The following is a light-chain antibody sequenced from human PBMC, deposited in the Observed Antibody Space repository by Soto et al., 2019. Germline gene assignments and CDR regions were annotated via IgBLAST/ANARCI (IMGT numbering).Light chain of an antibody. CDR2: AAS. J-gene: IGKJ4*01. CDR3: QKYNSAPLT. V-gene: IGKV1-27*01. CDR1: QAIGVY. Sequence: GDRVTLTCRANQAIGVYSAWFQQQPGKVPKLLIYAASALQSGVPSRFSGSGSGTDFTLTISSLQPEDIATYYCQKYNSAPLTFGGGTKVEI.